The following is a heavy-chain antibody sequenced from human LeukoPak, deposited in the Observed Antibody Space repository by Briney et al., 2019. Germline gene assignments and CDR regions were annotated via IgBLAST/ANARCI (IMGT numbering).Heavy chain of an antibody. CDR1: GFTFSSYA. CDR3: AKELYYDFWKGVFSY. D-gene: IGHD3-3*01. V-gene: IGHV3-23*01. J-gene: IGHJ4*02. CDR2: ISGSGGST. Sequence: SGGSLRLSCAASGFTFSSYAMSWVRQAPGKGLEWVSAISGSGGSTYYADSVKGRFTISRDNSKNTLYLQVNSLRAEDTAVYYCAKELYYDFWKGVFSYWGQGTLVTVSS.